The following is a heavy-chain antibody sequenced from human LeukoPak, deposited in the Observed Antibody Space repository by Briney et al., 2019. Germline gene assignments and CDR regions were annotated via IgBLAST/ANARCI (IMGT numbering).Heavy chain of an antibody. Sequence: ASVKVSCKASGYTFTGYYMHWVRQAPGQGLEWMGWINSNSGGTNYAQKFQGRVTMTRDTSISTAYMELSRLRSDDTAVYYCARDVGLRLGELSLHYYFDYWGQGTLVTVSS. CDR1: GYTFTGYY. J-gene: IGHJ4*02. CDR3: ARDVGLRLGELSLHYYFDY. D-gene: IGHD3-16*02. CDR2: INSNSGGT. V-gene: IGHV1-2*02.